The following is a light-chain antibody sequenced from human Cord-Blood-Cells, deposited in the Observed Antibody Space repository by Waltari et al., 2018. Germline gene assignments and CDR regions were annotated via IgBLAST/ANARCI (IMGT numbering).Light chain of an antibody. CDR1: SSDVGGYNY. CDR2: AVS. V-gene: IGLV2-14*03. Sequence: QSALTQPASVSGSPGQSITISCTGTSSDVGGYNYVSWYKQHPGKAPKLMIDAVSNRPPGVSNRFSGAKSGNTASLTISGLQAEDEADYYCSSYTSSSTWVFGGGTKLTVL. CDR3: SSYTSSSTWV. J-gene: IGLJ3*02.